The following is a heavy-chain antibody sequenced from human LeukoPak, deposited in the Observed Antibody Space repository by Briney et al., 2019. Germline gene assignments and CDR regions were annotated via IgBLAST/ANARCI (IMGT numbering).Heavy chain of an antibody. CDR3: ARVGDSSGHNYYYYGMDV. J-gene: IGHJ6*02. CDR2: IYPGDSDT. V-gene: IGHV5-51*01. D-gene: IGHD3-22*01. Sequence: GESLKISCQGSGYSFTSYWIGWVRQMPGKGLEWMGIIYPGDSDTRYSPFFQGQVTISADKSISTAYLQWSSLKASDTAMYYCARVGDSSGHNYYYYGMDVWGQGTTVTVSS. CDR1: GYSFTSYW.